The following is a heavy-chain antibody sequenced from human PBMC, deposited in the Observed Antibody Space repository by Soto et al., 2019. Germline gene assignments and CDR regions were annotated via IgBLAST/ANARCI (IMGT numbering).Heavy chain of an antibody. CDR1: GGSISSYY. V-gene: IGHV4-59*01. CDR3: AREGGRYFDWLLYEGWFDP. J-gene: IGHJ5*02. Sequence: SETLSLRYTFSGGSISSYYGSWIRQKQGKGLEWIGYIYYSGSTNYNPSLKSRVTISVDTSKNQFSLKLSSVTAADTAVYYCAREGGRYFDWLLYEGWFDPWGQGTLVTVSS. D-gene: IGHD3-9*01. CDR2: IYYSGST.